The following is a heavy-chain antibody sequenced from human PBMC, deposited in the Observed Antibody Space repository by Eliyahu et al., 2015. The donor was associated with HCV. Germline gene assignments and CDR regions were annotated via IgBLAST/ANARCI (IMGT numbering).Heavy chain of an antibody. CDR1: XFXFXXXA. CDR2: IRSNGGST. V-gene: IGHV3-64*01. Sequence: EVQLVESGGGLVQPGGSLRLSCSAXXFXFXXXAMHWVRQAPGKGLEYVXAIRSNGGSTYYANSVKGRFTISRDNSKNTLYLQMGSLRAEDMAVYYCARGYCTNGVCAYGMDVWGQGTTVTVSS. CDR3: ARGYCTNGVCAYGMDV. J-gene: IGHJ6*02. D-gene: IGHD2-8*01.